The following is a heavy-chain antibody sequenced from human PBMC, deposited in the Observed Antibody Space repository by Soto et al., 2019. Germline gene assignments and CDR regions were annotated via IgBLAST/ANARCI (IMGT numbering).Heavy chain of an antibody. CDR3: ARGRTPSGHYYYYGMDV. CDR1: GFTFSTYG. J-gene: IGHJ6*02. Sequence: QVRLVESGGGMVQPGKSLRLFCAASGFTFSTYGMHWVRQAPGKGLEWVAFISYDGDKKDYADSVKGRFTISRDNSNNTLFLHKNSLTSEDTAFYFCARGRTPSGHYYYYGMDVWGQGSTVTVSS. D-gene: IGHD2-15*01. V-gene: IGHV3-30-3*01. CDR2: ISYDGDKK.